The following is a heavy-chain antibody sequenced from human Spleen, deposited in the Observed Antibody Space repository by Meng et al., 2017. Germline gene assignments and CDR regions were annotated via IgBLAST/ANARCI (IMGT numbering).Heavy chain of an antibody. V-gene: IGHV3-23*01. J-gene: IGHJ4*02. CDR2: ISSNGANT. D-gene: IGHD6-6*01. CDR1: GFTFSNCG. Sequence: GESLKISCATSGFTFSNCGMNWVRQAPGKGLEWLSTISSNGANTHYADSVKGRFTISRDNSKNTLYLQMNSLRAEDTAVYYCARVSSGDYNDYWGQGTLVTVSS. CDR3: ARVSSGDYNDY.